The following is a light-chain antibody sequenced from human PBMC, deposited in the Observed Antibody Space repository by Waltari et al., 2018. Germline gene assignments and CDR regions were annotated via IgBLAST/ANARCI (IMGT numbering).Light chain of an antibody. CDR3: SSYTTSASVV. CDR2: DVS. Sequence: QSALTQPASVSGSPGQSITTPCTGTSSDVGCCLFASWYRQHPCKAPPLMIYDVSTRPSGVSNRFSGSKSGNTASLTISGLQAEDEADYYCSSYTTSASVVFGGGTKLTVL. V-gene: IGLV2-14*03. CDR1: SSDVGCCLF. J-gene: IGLJ2*01.